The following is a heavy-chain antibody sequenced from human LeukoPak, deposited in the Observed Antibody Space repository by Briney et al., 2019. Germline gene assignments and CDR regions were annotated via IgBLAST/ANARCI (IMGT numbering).Heavy chain of an antibody. J-gene: IGHJ4*02. CDR3: ARAPPSTVKTSHCFDY. CDR1: GYTFTSYG. V-gene: IGHV1-18*01. Sequence: ASVKVSCKASGYTFTSYGISWVRQAPGQGLEWMGWISAYNGNTNYAQKLQGRVTMTTDTSTSTAYMELRSLRSDDTAVYYCARAPPSTVKTSHCFDYWGQGTLVTVSS. CDR2: ISAYNGNT. D-gene: IGHD4-17*01.